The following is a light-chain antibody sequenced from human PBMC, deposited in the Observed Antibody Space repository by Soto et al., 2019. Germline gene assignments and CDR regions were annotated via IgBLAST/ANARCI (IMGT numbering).Light chain of an antibody. V-gene: IGLV2-8*01. CDR3: SSYAGTYIV. CDR2: DVS. Sequence: QAVVTQPPSASGSPGQSVAISCTGTSSDVGGYDYVSWYQQHPGKAPKLMIYDVSKRPSGVPDRFSGSKSGNTASLTVSGLQAEDEADYYCSSYAGTYIVFGTG. J-gene: IGLJ1*01. CDR1: SSDVGGYDY.